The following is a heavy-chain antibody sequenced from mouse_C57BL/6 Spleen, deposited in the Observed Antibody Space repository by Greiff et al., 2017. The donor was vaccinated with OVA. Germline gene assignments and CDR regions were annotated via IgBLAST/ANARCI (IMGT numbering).Heavy chain of an antibody. CDR3: ARPYGNFYAMDD. Sequence: EVQLQQSGPELVKPGASVKISCKASGYSFTGYYMNWVKQSPEKSLEWIGEINPSTGGTTYNQKFKAKATLTVDKSSSTAYMQLKSLTSEDSAVYYCARPYGNFYAMDDWGQGTSVTVSS. J-gene: IGHJ4*01. CDR2: INPSTGGT. V-gene: IGHV1-42*01. CDR1: GYSFTGYY. D-gene: IGHD2-1*01.